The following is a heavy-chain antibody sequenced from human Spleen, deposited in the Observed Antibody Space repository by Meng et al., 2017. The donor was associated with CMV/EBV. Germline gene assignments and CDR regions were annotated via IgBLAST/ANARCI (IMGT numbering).Heavy chain of an antibody. Sequence: SVKVSCKASGGTFSRFAISWVRQAPGQGLEWMGGISPILGTANYAQKFQGRVTFTTDESTSPAYMELSSLTSDDTAVYYCARSCSGGGCYLNYYYGMDVWGQGTTVTVSS. CDR1: GGTFSRFA. V-gene: IGHV1-69*05. CDR3: ARSCSGGGCYLNYYYGMDV. CDR2: ISPILGTA. J-gene: IGHJ6*02. D-gene: IGHD2-15*01.